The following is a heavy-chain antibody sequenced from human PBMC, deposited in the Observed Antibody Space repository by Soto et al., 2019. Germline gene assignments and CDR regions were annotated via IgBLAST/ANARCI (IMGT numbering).Heavy chain of an antibody. V-gene: IGHV4-59*01. J-gene: IGHJ4*02. Sequence: QVQLQESGPGLVKPSETLSLTCTVSGGSISSYYWSWIRQPPGKGLEWIGYIYYSGSTNYNPSLKSRVTISVDTSKNQFSLKLSSVTAADTAVYYCARSGLVEMATIALDYWGQGTLVTVSS. CDR1: GGSISSYY. D-gene: IGHD5-12*01. CDR3: ARSGLVEMATIALDY. CDR2: IYYSGST.